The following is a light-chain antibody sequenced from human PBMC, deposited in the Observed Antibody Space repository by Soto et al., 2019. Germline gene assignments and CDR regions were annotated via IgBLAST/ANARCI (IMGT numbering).Light chain of an antibody. CDR3: QQYGSSRWT. J-gene: IGKJ1*01. CDR1: QRVCSNY. CDR2: VAS. Sequence: VLTQTPGTLSLSPGDRATRSCRASQRVCSNYLSWYQQNPGQPPRLLIHVASSRATGIPDRFSGSGSGTDFTLTISRLEPEDFAVYYCQQYGSSRWTFGQGTKVDIK. V-gene: IGKV3-20*01.